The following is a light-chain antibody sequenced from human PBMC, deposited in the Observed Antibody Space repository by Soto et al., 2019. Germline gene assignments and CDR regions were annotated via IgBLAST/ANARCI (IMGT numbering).Light chain of an antibody. J-gene: IGKJ2*01. CDR3: QQYDTYPYT. CDR2: KAS. CDR1: QSIRDW. V-gene: IGKV1-5*03. Sequence: DIQMTQSPSTLSASVGDRVTITCRASQSIRDWLAWYQQKPGKAPKLLMYKASSLQSGVPSRFRGSGSGTEFTLTISSLQPDDFASYYCQQYDTYPYTFGQGTKLEI.